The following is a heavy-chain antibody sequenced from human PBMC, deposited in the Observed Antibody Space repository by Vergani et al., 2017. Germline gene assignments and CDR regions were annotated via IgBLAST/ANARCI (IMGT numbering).Heavy chain of an antibody. J-gene: IGHJ4*02. V-gene: IGHV3-15*01. CDR1: GFTFYNAW. D-gene: IGHD2-8*02. CDR3: TSGRGYCTDMSCYSGANMHDF. Sequence: EVQLVESGGGLVKPGGSLRLSCAASGFTFYNAWMSWVRQAPGKGLEWVGRIKSKPDGGTADYGAPVKGRFTISRDDSRSTLYLQLNSLKTEDTAFYYGTSGRGYCTDMSCYSGANMHDFWGQGTLVTVSS. CDR2: IKSKPDGGTA.